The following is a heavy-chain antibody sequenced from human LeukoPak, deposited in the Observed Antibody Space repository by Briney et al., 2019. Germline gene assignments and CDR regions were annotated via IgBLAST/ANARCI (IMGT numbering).Heavy chain of an antibody. V-gene: IGHV1-8*01. J-gene: IGHJ6*03. Sequence: ASVKVSCKASGYTFTSYDINWVRQATGRGLEWMGWMNPKSGNTGYAHKFKGRVTMTRNTSTSTAYMGLSSLRSEDTAVYYFARALQKWYYYYMDVWGKGPTVNVSS. CDR3: ARALQKWYYYYMDV. CDR1: GYTFTSYD. D-gene: IGHD1-1*01. CDR2: MNPKSGNT.